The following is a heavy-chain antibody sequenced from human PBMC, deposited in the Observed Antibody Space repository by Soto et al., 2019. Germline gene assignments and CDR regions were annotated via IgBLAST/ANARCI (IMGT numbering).Heavy chain of an antibody. CDR2: IIPIFATA. V-gene: IGHV1-69*06. Sequence: SVKVSCKASGGTFSSFAISWVRQAPGQGLEWMGGIIPIFATANYAQKFQGRITITADKSTSTAYMEVRSLRSEDTAVYYCARGWETAGTTTPFAYWGQGTLVTISS. D-gene: IGHD1-26*01. J-gene: IGHJ4*02. CDR1: GGTFSSFA. CDR3: ARGWETAGTTTPFAY.